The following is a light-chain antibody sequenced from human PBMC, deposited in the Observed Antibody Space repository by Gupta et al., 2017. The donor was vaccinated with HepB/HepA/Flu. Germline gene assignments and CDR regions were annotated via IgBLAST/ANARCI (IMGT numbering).Light chain of an antibody. CDR2: GAS. Sequence: EIVMTQPPATLSVSPGERATLSCRASQSVSSNLAWYQQKPGQAPRLLIYGASTRATGFPARFSGSGSGTEFTLTISSLQSEDFAVYYCQHENNCPRTFGQGTKVEIK. CDR3: QHENNCPRT. V-gene: IGKV3-15*01. J-gene: IGKJ1*01. CDR1: QSVSSN.